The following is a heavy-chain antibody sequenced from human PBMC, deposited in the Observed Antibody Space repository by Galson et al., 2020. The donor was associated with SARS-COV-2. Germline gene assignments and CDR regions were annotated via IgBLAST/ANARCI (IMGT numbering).Heavy chain of an antibody. Sequence: SETLSLTCTVSGGSISSGNYYWSWIRQHPGKGLEWIGYIYYSGNTYYNPSLRSRVTMSVDTSKNQFSLKLSSVTAADTAVYYCARDRAHYYDSSGYYRTEFQFDYWGQGTLVTVSS. J-gene: IGHJ4*02. CDR2: IYYSGNT. V-gene: IGHV4-31*03. CDR1: GGSISSGNYY. CDR3: ARDRAHYYDSSGYYRTEFQFDY. D-gene: IGHD3-22*01.